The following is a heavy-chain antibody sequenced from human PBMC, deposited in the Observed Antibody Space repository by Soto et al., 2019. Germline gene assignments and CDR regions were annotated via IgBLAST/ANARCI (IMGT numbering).Heavy chain of an antibody. CDR2: IIPLFGRT. Sequence: VQLVQSGAELKKPGSSVKVSCKASGGTVSSYAISWVRQAPGQGLEWMGGIIPLFGRTNYAQKFRGRVTITADESTSTAYMELSSLRSEDTAVYYCARSGSTYYDILTVYQLEYWGQGTLVTVSS. D-gene: IGHD3-9*01. CDR1: GGTVSSYA. CDR3: ARSGSTYYDILTVYQLEY. J-gene: IGHJ4*02. V-gene: IGHV1-69*01.